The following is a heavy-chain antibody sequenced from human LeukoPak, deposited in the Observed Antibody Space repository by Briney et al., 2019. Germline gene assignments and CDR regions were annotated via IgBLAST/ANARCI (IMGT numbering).Heavy chain of an antibody. CDR2: IYYSGST. J-gene: IGHJ4*02. Sequence: SETLSLTCTVSGGSISSSSYYWGWIRQPPGKGLEWIGSIYYSGSTYYNPSLKSRVSISVDTSKNQFSLKLSSVTAADTAVYYCAREEQWLVAFDYWGQGTLVTVSS. V-gene: IGHV4-39*07. CDR3: AREEQWLVAFDY. D-gene: IGHD6-19*01. CDR1: GGSISSSSYY.